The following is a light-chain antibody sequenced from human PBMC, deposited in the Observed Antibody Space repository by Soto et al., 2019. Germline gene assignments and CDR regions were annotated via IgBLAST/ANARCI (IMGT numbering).Light chain of an antibody. CDR2: AAS. V-gene: IGKV1-9*01. CDR1: QDISSY. CDR3: QQLNTYPRIT. Sequence: DIHLTQSPSFLSSSVLYRGTITCLASQDISSYLAWYQQKPGKAPNLLIYAASTLQSGVPSRFSGSGSGTEFTLTISSLQPEDSATYYCQQLNTYPRITFGQGTRLEIK. J-gene: IGKJ5*01.